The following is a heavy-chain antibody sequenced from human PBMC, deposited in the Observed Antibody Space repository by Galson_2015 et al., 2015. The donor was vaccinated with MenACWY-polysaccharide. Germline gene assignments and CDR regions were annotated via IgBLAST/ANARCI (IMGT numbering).Heavy chain of an antibody. D-gene: IGHD1-26*01. CDR1: GFSFRSHW. V-gene: IGHV3-74*01. CDR3: AKEAWYEGATSRFDI. Sequence: SLRLSCAASGFSFRSHWMHWVRQAPGEGRGWVSCINSGGSIINYADSVKGRFTISRDNSRDMLWLQMNSLIAEDTAVYFCAKEAWYEGATSRFDIWGQGTMVTVSS. J-gene: IGHJ3*02. CDR2: INSGGSII.